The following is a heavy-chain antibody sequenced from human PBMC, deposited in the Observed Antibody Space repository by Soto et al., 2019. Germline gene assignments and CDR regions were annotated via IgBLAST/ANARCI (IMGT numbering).Heavy chain of an antibody. V-gene: IGHV4-39*01. CDR1: GGSISRSAYW. J-gene: IGHJ4*02. CDR3: ATSKKGQFESDTTFFDY. D-gene: IGHD3-16*01. CDR2: IKYSGDT. Sequence: QLQLQESGPGRVQPSETLSLTCTVSGGSISRSAYWWNWIRKPPGKGLEWIGNIKYSGDTYYSPSLSSRVTLSADTSESQFSLRLTSVTVADTAVYFCATSKKGQFESDTTFFDYWGQGILVTVSS.